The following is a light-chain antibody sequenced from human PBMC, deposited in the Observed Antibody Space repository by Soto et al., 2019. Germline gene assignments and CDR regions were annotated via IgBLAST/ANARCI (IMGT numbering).Light chain of an antibody. CDR3: QQYYSYPLT. CDR1: QGSSSY. V-gene: IGKV1-8*01. J-gene: IGKJ4*01. CDR2: AAS. Sequence: AIRMTQSPSSLSASTGDRVTITCRASQGSSSYLAWYQQKPGKAPKLLIYAASTLQSGVPSRFSGSGSGTDFTLTISCLQSEDFATYYCQQYYSYPLTFGRGTKVEIK.